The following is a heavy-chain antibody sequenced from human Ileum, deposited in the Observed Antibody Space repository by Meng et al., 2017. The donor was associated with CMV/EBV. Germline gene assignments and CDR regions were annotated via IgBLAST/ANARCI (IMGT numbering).Heavy chain of an antibody. Sequence: LSLTCAASGFTFSDYWMYWVRQVPGKGLVWVSRINSDGSTSHHVDSVKGRFTISRDNAKNTLYLQMSSLRAEDTAVYYCARGTTLDVWGQGTTVTVSS. CDR3: ARGTTLDV. CDR2: INSDGSTS. J-gene: IGHJ6*02. CDR1: GFTFSDYW. D-gene: IGHD2-2*01. V-gene: IGHV3-74*01.